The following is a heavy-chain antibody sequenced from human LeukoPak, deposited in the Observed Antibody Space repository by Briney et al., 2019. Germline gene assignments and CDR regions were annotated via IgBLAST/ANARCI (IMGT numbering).Heavy chain of an antibody. Sequence: GGSLRLSCAASGFTFSSYSMNWVRQAPGKGLEWVSYIGSSSSTIYYADSVKGRFTISRDNSKNTLYLQMNSLRAEDTAVYYCAKDEYKFGGWYFGTFWGQGTLVTVSS. V-gene: IGHV3-48*01. CDR3: AKDEYKFGGWYFGTF. CDR2: IGSSSSTI. D-gene: IGHD6-19*01. CDR1: GFTFSSYS. J-gene: IGHJ4*02.